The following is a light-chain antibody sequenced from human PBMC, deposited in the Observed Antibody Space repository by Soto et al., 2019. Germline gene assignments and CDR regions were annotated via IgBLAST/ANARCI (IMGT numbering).Light chain of an antibody. V-gene: IGKV3-20*01. CDR1: LSVXSKY. CDR2: GTS. Sequence: DIVLTQSPGXLXLSPGXRATLSXRASLSVXSKYLAWYQQKPGQPPRVLIYGTSIRATGIPERFSGGGSGPDLSLTITRLESEDFAEYYCQQYGSSLFTFGPGNKVDFK. J-gene: IGKJ3*01. CDR3: QQYGSSLFT.